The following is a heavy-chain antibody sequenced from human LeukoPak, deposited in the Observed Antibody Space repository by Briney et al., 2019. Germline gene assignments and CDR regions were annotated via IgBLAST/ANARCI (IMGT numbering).Heavy chain of an antibody. V-gene: IGHV1-18*01. CDR1: GYTFTSYG. Sequence: ASVKVSCKASGYTFTSYGVSWVRQAPGQGLEWMGWISAYNGNTNYAQKLQGRVTMTTDTSTSTAYMELRSLRSDDTAAYYCARNYCSSTSCTVDYYYGMDVWGQGTTVTVSS. CDR3: ARNYCSSTSCTVDYYYGMDV. D-gene: IGHD2-2*01. J-gene: IGHJ6*02. CDR2: ISAYNGNT.